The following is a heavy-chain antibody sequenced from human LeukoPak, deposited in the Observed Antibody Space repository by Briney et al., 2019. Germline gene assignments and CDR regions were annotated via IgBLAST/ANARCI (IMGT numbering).Heavy chain of an antibody. CDR1: GYIFIDYY. J-gene: IGHJ5*02. CDR3: ARGLGSGSYRGYNWFDP. V-gene: IGHV1-2*02. CDR2: INPNSGVT. D-gene: IGHD3-10*01. Sequence: ASVKVSCKASGYIFIDYYIHWVRQAPVQGLEWMGWINPNSGVTNYAQKFEGRVAMTRDTSISTAYMEVTRVRSDDTAVYYCARGLGSGSYRGYNWFDPWGQGKLVTVSA.